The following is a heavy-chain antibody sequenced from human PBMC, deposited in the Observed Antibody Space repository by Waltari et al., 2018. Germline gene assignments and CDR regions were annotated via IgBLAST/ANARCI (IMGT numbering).Heavy chain of an antibody. CDR1: GCTFSRND. J-gene: IGHJ6*02. CDR2: IGSAGDT. V-gene: IGHV3-13*01. CDR3: GRKFPRTGMDV. Sequence: EAQLVESGGGLVQPGGSLRLSWAASGCTFSRNDMQWVRQAKGKGPECVSAIGSAGDTYYAVSVKGRFTISRENAKDSLYLQMTSLTAGDTAVYYCGRKFPRTGMDVWGQGTTVTVSS.